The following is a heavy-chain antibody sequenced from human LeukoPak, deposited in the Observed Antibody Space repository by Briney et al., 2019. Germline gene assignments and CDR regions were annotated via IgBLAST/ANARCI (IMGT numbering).Heavy chain of an antibody. Sequence: SQTLSLTCTVSGGSISSGDYYWSWIRQPPGKGLEWIGYIYYSGSTYYNPSLKSRVTISVDTSKNQFSLKLSSVTAADTAMYYCARGAIVVVPAANNWFDPWGQGTLVTVSS. CDR2: IYYSGST. D-gene: IGHD2-2*01. CDR3: ARGAIVVVPAANNWFDP. CDR1: GGSISSGDYY. J-gene: IGHJ5*02. V-gene: IGHV4-30-4*08.